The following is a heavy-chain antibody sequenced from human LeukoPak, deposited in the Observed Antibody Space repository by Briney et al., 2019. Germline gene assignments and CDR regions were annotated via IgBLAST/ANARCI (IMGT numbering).Heavy chain of an antibody. CDR2: ISSSSSTI. Sequence: GGSLRLSCAASGFTFSSYSMTWVRQAPGKGLEWVSYISSSSSTIYYADSVKGRFTISRDNAKNSLYLQMNSLRDEDTAVYYCAREAYIAAAGVGNFDYWGQGTLVTVSS. J-gene: IGHJ4*02. D-gene: IGHD6-13*01. V-gene: IGHV3-48*02. CDR1: GFTFSSYS. CDR3: AREAYIAAAGVGNFDY.